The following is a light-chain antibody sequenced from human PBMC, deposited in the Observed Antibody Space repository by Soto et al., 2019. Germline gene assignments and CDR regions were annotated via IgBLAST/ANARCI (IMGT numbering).Light chain of an antibody. CDR3: QSTDSGGSSVV. CDR1: ALPKQF. V-gene: IGLV3-25*03. Sequence: SSELAQPPSVSLSPGQTARITCSGDALPKQFAHWYQQKAGQAPVVLIYNDTERPSGIPERFSGSSSGTTVTLTISGLQAEDEADYYCQSTDSGGSSVVFGGGTKLTVL. CDR2: NDT. J-gene: IGLJ2*01.